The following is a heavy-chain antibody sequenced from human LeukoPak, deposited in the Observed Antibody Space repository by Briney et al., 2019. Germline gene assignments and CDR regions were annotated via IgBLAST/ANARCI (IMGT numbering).Heavy chain of an antibody. Sequence: GGSLRLSCAASGFIISNYEMNWVRQAPGKGLEWISYITGSVSIVYYADSVKGRFTISRDNSKNTLYLQMNSLRAEDTAVYYCAKDLTPYFENWFDPWGQGTLVTVSS. J-gene: IGHJ5*02. D-gene: IGHD2/OR15-2a*01. CDR1: GFIISNYE. CDR2: ITGSVSIV. CDR3: AKDLTPYFENWFDP. V-gene: IGHV3-23*01.